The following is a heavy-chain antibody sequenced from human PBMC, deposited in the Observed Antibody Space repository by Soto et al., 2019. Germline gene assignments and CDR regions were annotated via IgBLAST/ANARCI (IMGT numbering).Heavy chain of an antibody. CDR2: FYSSGSI. J-gene: IGHJ5*02. V-gene: IGHV4-31*03. CDR1: GYSITAGGYY. Sequence: SETLSLTCFDSGYSITAGGYYWSWIRHHPGKGLEWIGSFYSSGSIIYNPSLRSRVSISGDTSSNQFSMSLTFVTAADTARYYCARMYSSGSGWFHPWGQGTLVTVSS. CDR3: ARMYSSGSGWFHP. D-gene: IGHD6-19*01.